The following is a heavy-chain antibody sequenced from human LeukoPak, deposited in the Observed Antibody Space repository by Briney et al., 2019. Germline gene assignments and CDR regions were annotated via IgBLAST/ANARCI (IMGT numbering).Heavy chain of an antibody. Sequence: PSETLSLTCTVSGGSISSSSYYWGWIRQPPGKGLEWIGSIYYSGITYYNPSLKSRVTISVDTSKNQFSLKLSYVTAADTAVYYCATRLNLIAAAGTRGNWFDPWGQGTLVTVSS. J-gene: IGHJ5*02. CDR1: GGSISSSSYY. CDR3: ATRLNLIAAAGTRGNWFDP. V-gene: IGHV4-39*01. CDR2: IYYSGIT. D-gene: IGHD6-13*01.